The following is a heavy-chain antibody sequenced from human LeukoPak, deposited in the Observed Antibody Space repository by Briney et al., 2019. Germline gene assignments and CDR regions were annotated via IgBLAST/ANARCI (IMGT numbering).Heavy chain of an antibody. V-gene: IGHV3-74*01. D-gene: IGHD6-13*01. Sequence: PGGSLRLSCAASGFTFSSYWMHWVRQAPGKGLVWVSRIHSDGSSTTYADSVKGRFTISRDNAKNTLYLQMNSLRAEDTAVYYCASHSSSWYGFDYWGQGTLVTVSS. CDR1: GFTFSSYW. J-gene: IGHJ4*02. CDR2: IHSDGSST. CDR3: ASHSSSWYGFDY.